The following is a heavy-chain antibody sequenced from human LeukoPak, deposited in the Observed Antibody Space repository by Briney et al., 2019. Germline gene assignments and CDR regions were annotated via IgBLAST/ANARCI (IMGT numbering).Heavy chain of an antibody. Sequence: EASVKVSCKASGYTFASYYIHWVRQAPGQGLEWMGIINPNGGSTNYAQKSQGRVTMTRDTSTSTVYMEVSSLRSDDTAVYYCARGYCSGGSCYTFDYWGQGTLVTVSS. CDR2: INPNGGST. V-gene: IGHV1-46*01. D-gene: IGHD2-15*01. CDR3: ARGYCSGGSCYTFDY. J-gene: IGHJ4*02. CDR1: GYTFASYY.